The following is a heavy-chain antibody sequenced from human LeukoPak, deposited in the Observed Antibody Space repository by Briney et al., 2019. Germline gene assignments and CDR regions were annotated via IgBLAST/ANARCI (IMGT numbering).Heavy chain of an antibody. V-gene: IGHV3-64*01. CDR2: ISSNGGSI. CDR1: GFTFSSYA. Sequence: GGSLRLSCAASGFTFSSYAMHWVRQAPGKGLEYVSAISSNGGSIYYANSVKGRFTISRDNSKNALYLEMGSLRAEDMAVYYCARSGGYYYYGMDVWGQGTTVTVSS. CDR3: ARSGGYYYYGMDV. D-gene: IGHD6-25*01. J-gene: IGHJ6*01.